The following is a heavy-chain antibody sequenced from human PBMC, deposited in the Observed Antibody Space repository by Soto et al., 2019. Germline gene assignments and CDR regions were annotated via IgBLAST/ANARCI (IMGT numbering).Heavy chain of an antibody. CDR2: IYYSGST. Sequence: SETLSLTCTVSGGSISSGDYYWSWIRQPPGKGLGWIGYIYYSGSTYYNPSLKSRVTISVDTSKNQFSLKLSSVTAADTAVYYCARVSTIFGVETRGMDVWGQGTTVTSP. D-gene: IGHD3-3*01. CDR1: GGSISSGDYY. J-gene: IGHJ6*02. V-gene: IGHV4-30-4*01. CDR3: ARVSTIFGVETRGMDV.